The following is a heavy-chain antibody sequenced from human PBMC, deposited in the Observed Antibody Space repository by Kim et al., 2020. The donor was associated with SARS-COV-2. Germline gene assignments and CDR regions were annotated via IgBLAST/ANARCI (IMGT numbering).Heavy chain of an antibody. CDR1: GGTFSSYA. Sequence: SVKVSCKASGGTFSSYAISWVRQAPGQGLEWMGRIIPILGIANYAQKFQGRVTITADKSTSTAYMELSSLRSEDTAVYDCPRPFEDSNYLWPSYYYYGM. V-gene: IGHV1-69*04. J-gene: IGHJ6*01. D-gene: IGHD3-16*01. CDR2: IIPILGIA. CDR3: PRPFEDSNYLWPSYYYYGM.